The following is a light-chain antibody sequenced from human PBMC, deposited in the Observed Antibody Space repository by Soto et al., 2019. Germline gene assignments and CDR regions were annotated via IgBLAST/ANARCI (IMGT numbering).Light chain of an antibody. CDR1: ISDVGSYNY. V-gene: IGLV2-14*03. J-gene: IGLJ1*01. Sequence: QSVLTQPASVSGSPGQSITISCTGTISDVGSYNYVSWYQQYPGKAPKLMIYDVSTRPSGVSDRFSGSKSGNTASLTISGLQAEDEADYYCSSYAGSNNFVFGTGTKVTVL. CDR2: DVS. CDR3: SSYAGSNNFV.